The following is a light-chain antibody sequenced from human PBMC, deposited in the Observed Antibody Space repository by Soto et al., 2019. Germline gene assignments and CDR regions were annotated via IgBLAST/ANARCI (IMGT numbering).Light chain of an antibody. V-gene: IGKV1D-16*01. CDR2: AAS. CDR3: QQYNSSPLT. J-gene: IGKJ4*01. Sequence: DIQMTQSPSSLSASVGDRVTITCRASQAIDRWLAWYQQKPGKAPKVLIYAASNLRSGVPSRFSGSGSGTEFTLTISSLQPDDFATYYCQQYNSSPLTFGGGTKVEIK. CDR1: QAIDRW.